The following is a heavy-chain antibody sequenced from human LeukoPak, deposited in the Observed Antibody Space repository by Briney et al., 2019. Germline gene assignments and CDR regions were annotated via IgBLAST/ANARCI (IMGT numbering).Heavy chain of an antibody. J-gene: IGHJ5*02. V-gene: IGHV1-69*05. D-gene: IGHD4-11*01. CDR1: GDTFTNSA. CDR2: VMPLFGAA. Sequence: SVQVSCKTAGDTFTNSAISWVRQAPGQGLEWLGGVMPLFGAAGYAQKFQGRVSITKGESTRTVYLELTSLTSDDTAVYYCARDVHGNYGSGWFVPWGQGTLVSVSS. CDR3: ARDVHGNYGSGWFVP.